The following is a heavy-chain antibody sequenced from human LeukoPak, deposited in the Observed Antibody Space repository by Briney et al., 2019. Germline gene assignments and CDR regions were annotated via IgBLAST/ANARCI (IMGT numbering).Heavy chain of an antibody. CDR3: ASIAVAGSPLDY. Sequence: NPSETLSLTCTVSGGSISSSSYYWGWIRQPPGKGLEWIGSIYYSGSTYYNLSLKSRVTISVDTSKNQFSLKLSSVTAADTAVYYCASIAVAGSPLDYWGQGTLVTVSS. J-gene: IGHJ4*02. CDR1: GGSISSSSYY. D-gene: IGHD6-19*01. CDR2: IYYSGST. V-gene: IGHV4-39*07.